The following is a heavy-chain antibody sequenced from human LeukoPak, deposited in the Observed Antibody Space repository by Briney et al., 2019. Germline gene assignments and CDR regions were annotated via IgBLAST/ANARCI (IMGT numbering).Heavy chain of an antibody. V-gene: IGHV1-2*02. CDR2: INPNSGGT. Sequence: ASVKVSCKASGYTFTGYYMHWVRQAPGQGLEWMGWINPNSGGTNYAQKFQGRVTMTRDTSISTAYMELSRLRSDDTAVYYCARVLRYSSGWSEPNQGFDYWGQGTLVTVSS. J-gene: IGHJ4*02. CDR1: GYTFTGYY. D-gene: IGHD6-19*01. CDR3: ARVLRYSSGWSEPNQGFDY.